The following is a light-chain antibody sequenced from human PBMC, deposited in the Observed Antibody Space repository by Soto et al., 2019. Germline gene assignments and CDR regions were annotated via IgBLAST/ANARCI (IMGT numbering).Light chain of an antibody. V-gene: IGKV1-5*03. CDR3: QHYETYSGT. J-gene: IGKJ3*01. Sequence: DIQQTQSPSSLSASVGDRVTITCRASQIISTWLAWYQQKSGEAPKLLIYRASNLVSGVPSRFSGSGSGTEFTLTVSGLQPDDFSIYYCQHYETYSGTFGPGTKVDL. CDR2: RAS. CDR1: QIISTW.